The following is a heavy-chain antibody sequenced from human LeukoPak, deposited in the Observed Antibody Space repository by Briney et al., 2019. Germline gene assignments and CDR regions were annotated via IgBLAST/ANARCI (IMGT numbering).Heavy chain of an antibody. Sequence: GRSLRLSCAASGFTFSSYGMHWVRQAPGKGLEWVAVISYDGSNKYYADSVEGRFTISRDNSKNTLYLQMNSLRAEDTAVYYCAKGRYYYDSSGTDYWGQGTLVTVSS. CDR3: AKGRYYYDSSGTDY. J-gene: IGHJ4*02. D-gene: IGHD3-22*01. V-gene: IGHV3-30*18. CDR1: GFTFSSYG. CDR2: ISYDGSNK.